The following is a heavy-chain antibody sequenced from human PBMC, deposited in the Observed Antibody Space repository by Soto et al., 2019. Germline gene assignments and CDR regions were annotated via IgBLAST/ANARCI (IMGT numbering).Heavy chain of an antibody. Sequence: SETLSLTCAVYGGSFSGYYWRWIRQPPGKGLEWIGYIYYSGSTNYNPSLKSRVTISVDTSKNQFSLKLSSVTAADTAVYYCARTVTTVTKGGYYYYYGMDVWGQGTTVTVSS. J-gene: IGHJ6*02. V-gene: IGHV4-59*01. CDR3: ARTVTTVTKGGYYYYYGMDV. D-gene: IGHD4-17*01. CDR1: GGSFSGYY. CDR2: IYYSGST.